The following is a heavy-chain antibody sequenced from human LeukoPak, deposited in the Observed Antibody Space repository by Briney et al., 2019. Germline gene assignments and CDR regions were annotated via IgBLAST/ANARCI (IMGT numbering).Heavy chain of an antibody. D-gene: IGHD3-10*01. CDR2: INHSGST. J-gene: IGHJ4*02. CDR1: GGSFSGYY. CDR3: ARGALWFGELWSY. Sequence: SETLSLTCAVYGGSFSGYYWSWIRQPPGKGLEWIGEINHSGSTNYNPSLKSRVTISVGTSKNQFSLKLSSVTAADTAVYYCARGALWFGELWSYWGQGTLVTVSS. V-gene: IGHV4-34*01.